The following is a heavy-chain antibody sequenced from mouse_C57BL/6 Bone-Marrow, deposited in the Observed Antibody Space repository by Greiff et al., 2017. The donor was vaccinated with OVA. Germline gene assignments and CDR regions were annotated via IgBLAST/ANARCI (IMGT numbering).Heavy chain of an antibody. V-gene: IGHV14-4*01. CDR1: GFNIKDDY. D-gene: IGHD1-1*01. CDR2: IDPENGDT. CDR3: TTWGYYGSSSWFDD. Sequence: EVQLQQSGAELVRPGASVKLSCTASGFNIKDDYMHWVKQRPEQGLEWIGWIDPENGDTEYASKFQGKATITADTSSNTAYLQLSSLTSEDTAVYYCTTWGYYGSSSWFDDWGKGTLVTVSA. J-gene: IGHJ3*01.